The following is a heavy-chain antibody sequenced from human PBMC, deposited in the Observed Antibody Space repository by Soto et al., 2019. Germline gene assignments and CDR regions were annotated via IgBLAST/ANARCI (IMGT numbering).Heavy chain of an antibody. Sequence: EWVSAISGSGGSTSYADPVKGRFTISRDNSKTTLYLQMNSLRAEDTAVYYCAKSYPNSAYCGGDCYSGYYYYGMDVWGQRTTVTLSS. V-gene: IGHV3-23*01. CDR3: AKSYPNSAYCGGDCYSGYYYYGMDV. D-gene: IGHD2-21*02. J-gene: IGHJ6*02. CDR2: ISGSGGST.